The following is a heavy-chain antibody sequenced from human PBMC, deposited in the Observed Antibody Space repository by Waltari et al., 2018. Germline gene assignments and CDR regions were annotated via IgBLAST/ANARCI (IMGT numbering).Heavy chain of an antibody. CDR1: GFPFSSYA. CDR2: ISGSGGST. V-gene: IGHV3-23*01. CDR3: AKVTPHGGNWFDP. D-gene: IGHD2-15*01. Sequence: EVQLLESGGGLVQPGGSLRLSCAASGFPFSSYAMRWVRPAPGKGLEWVSAISGSGGSTYYADSVKGRFTISRDNSKNTLYLQMNSLRAEDTAVYYCAKVTPHGGNWFDPWGQGTLVTVSS. J-gene: IGHJ5*02.